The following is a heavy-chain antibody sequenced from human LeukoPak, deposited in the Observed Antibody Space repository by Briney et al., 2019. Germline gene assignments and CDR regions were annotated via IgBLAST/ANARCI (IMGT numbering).Heavy chain of an antibody. J-gene: IGHJ4*02. D-gene: IGHD6-19*01. CDR2: IYTSGST. CDR3: ARAVAGTFDY. CDR1: GGSISSSSYY. V-gene: IGHV4-61*02. Sequence: SETLSLTCTVSGGSISSSSYYWSWIRQPAGKGLEWIGRIYTSGSTNYNPSLKSRVTMSVDTSKNQFSLKLSSVTAADTAVYYCARAVAGTFDYWGQGTLVTVSS.